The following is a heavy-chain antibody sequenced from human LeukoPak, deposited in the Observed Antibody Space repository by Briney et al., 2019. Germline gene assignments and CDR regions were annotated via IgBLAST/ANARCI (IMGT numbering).Heavy chain of an antibody. D-gene: IGHD3-9*01. CDR3: AKSYDILSGYFDY. CDR2: ISGGNGNT. Sequence: PGGSLRLSCAASGFTFTSYSMNCVRQSPRKGLEWVSAISGGNGNTYYADSVRGRFTISRYSSKNTLYLQLNSLRAEDTAVYYCAKSYDILSGYFDYRGQGTLVTVSS. V-gene: IGHV3-23*01. CDR1: GFTFTSYS. J-gene: IGHJ4*02.